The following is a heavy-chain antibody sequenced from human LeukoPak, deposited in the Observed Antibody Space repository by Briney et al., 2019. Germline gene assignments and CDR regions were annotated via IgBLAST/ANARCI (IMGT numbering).Heavy chain of an antibody. J-gene: IGHJ5*02. CDR2: ISSSGSPK. CDR3: ARDLGIAAAGNNWFDP. Sequence: GGSLRLSCAASGFTLSSYEMNWVRQAPGKGLEWVSYISSSGSPKYYADSVKGRFTISRDNAKNSLYLQMNSLRVEDTAVYYCARDLGIAAAGNNWFDPWGQGTLVTVSS. V-gene: IGHV3-48*03. D-gene: IGHD6-13*01. CDR1: GFTLSSYE.